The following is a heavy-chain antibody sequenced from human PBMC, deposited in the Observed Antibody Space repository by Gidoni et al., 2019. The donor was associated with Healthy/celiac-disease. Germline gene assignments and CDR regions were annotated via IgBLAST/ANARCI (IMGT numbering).Heavy chain of an antibody. CDR1: GCTVSRYD. CDR2: ISGSGGST. Sequence: EVQLLESGGGLVQPGGSLRLACAASGCTVSRYDMSWVRQAPGKGLEVVSAISGSGGSTYYADSVKGRFTISRDNSKNTLYLQMNSLRAEDTAVYYCAKHGRNTIFGVVIKYYYGMDVWGQGTTVTVSS. J-gene: IGHJ6*02. CDR3: AKHGRNTIFGVVIKYYYGMDV. D-gene: IGHD3-3*01. V-gene: IGHV3-23*01.